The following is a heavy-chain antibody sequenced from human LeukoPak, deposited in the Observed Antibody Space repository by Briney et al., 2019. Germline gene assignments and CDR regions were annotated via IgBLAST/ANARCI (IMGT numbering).Heavy chain of an antibody. Sequence: SETLSLTCTVSGGSISSYYWSWIRQPPGKGLEWIGYIYYSGSTYYNPPLKSRVTISVDTSKNQFSLKLSSVTAADTAVYYCAREGLAGYYYDSSGLNWFDPWGQGTLVTVSS. CDR1: GGSISSYY. V-gene: IGHV4-59*12. D-gene: IGHD3-22*01. CDR3: AREGLAGYYYDSSGLNWFDP. CDR2: IYYSGST. J-gene: IGHJ5*02.